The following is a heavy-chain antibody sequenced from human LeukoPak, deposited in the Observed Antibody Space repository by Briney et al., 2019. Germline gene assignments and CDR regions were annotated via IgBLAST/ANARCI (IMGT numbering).Heavy chain of an antibody. V-gene: IGHV4-34*01. CDR1: GGSFSGYY. D-gene: IGHD3-10*01. Sequence: SETLSLTCAVYGGSFSGYYRSWIRQPPGKGLEWIGEINHSGSTNYNPSLKSRVTISVDTSKNQFSLKLSSVTAADTAVYYCANSMVRGVFDYWGQGTLVTVSS. CDR2: INHSGST. CDR3: ANSMVRGVFDY. J-gene: IGHJ4*02.